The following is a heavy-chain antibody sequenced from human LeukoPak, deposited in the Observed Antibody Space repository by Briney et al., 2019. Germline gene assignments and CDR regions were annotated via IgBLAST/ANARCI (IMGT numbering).Heavy chain of an antibody. CDR3: AREVTTVAYFDY. CDR1: GGSISSGGYY. J-gene: IGHJ4*02. V-gene: IGHV4-31*03. CDR2: IYYSGST. D-gene: IGHD4-23*01. Sequence: SETLSLTCTVSGGSISSGGYYWSWIRQHPGKGLEWIGYIYYSGSTYYNPSPKSRVTISVDTSKNQFSLKLSSVTAADTAVYYCAREVTTVAYFDYWGQGTLVTVSS.